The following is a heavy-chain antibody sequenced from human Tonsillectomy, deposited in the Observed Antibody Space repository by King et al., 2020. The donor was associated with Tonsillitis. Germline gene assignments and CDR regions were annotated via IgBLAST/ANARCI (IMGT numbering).Heavy chain of an antibody. D-gene: IGHD6-13*01. Sequence: VQLVESGGGVVQPGRSLRLSCVASGFTFSSYALHWVRQAPGKGPEWVAVIWYDGSNEYYADSVKGRFTISRDNSKNMLYLQMNSLRAEDTAVYYCARGLSSWNNYLDGWGKGTTVTVSS. CDR3: ARGLSSWNNYLDG. CDR1: GFTFSSYA. V-gene: IGHV3-33*08. J-gene: IGHJ6*03. CDR2: IWYDGSNE.